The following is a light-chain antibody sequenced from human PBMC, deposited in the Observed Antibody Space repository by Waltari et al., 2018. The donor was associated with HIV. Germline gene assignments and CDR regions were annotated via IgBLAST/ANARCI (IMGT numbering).Light chain of an antibody. CDR3: QSYDRRLMWV. Sequence: HSLLTQPPSVSGAPGQRVTISCTGSSPHIGAGYGVPWYQKYPGTAPKLLLFQNINRPSGVPDRFSGSKSVTSASLVITGLQAEDEADYYCQSYDRRLMWVFGGGTSLTV. J-gene: IGLJ2*01. CDR1: SPHIGAGYG. CDR2: QNI. V-gene: IGLV1-40*01.